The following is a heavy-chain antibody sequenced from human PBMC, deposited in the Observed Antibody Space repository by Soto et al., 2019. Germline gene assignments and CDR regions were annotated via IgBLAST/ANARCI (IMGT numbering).Heavy chain of an antibody. Sequence: EVQLVESGGGLVQPGGSLRLSCAASGFTVSSNYMSWVRQATGKGLEWVSVIYSGGSTYYADSVKGRFTISRHNSKNTLYLLMNSPRAEDTAVYYCAASGSGSNNDAFDIWGQGTKVTVSS. CDR1: GFTVSSNY. D-gene: IGHD3-10*01. V-gene: IGHV3-53*04. CDR2: IYSGGST. CDR3: AASGSGSNNDAFDI. J-gene: IGHJ3*02.